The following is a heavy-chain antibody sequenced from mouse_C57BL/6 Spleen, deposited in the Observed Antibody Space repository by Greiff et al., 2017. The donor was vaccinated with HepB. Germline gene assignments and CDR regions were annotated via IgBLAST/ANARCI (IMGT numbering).Heavy chain of an antibody. D-gene: IGHD2-10*01. CDR2: IYPGSGNT. V-gene: IGHV1-76*01. CDR3: ASLLDYFDY. Sequence: VQGVESGAELVRPGASVKLSCKASGYTFTDYYINWVKQRPGQGLEWIARIYPGSGNTDYNEKFKGKATLTAEKSSRSAYMQRSSLTSEDSAVYFCASLLDYFDYWGKGTTLTVSS. J-gene: IGHJ2*01. CDR1: GYTFTDYY.